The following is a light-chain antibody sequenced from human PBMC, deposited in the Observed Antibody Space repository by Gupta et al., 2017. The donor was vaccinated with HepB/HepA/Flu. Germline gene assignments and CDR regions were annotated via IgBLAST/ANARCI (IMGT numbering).Light chain of an antibody. CDR1: QCVSSSY. J-gene: IGKJ2*01. CDR3: QQYGSSPPVT. CDR2: GAS. Sequence: DIVLTLSPGTLSLSQGERATLSCRASQCVSSSYLAWYQQKPGQAPRLLIYGASSRATGIPDRFSGSGSGTDFTLTISRLEPEDFAVYYCQQYGSSPPVTFGQGTKLEIK. V-gene: IGKV3-20*01.